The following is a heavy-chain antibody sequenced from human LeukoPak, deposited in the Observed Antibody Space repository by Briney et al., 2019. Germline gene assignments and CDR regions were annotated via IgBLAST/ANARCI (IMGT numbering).Heavy chain of an antibody. CDR2: ISGSGSRT. D-gene: IGHD6-13*01. CDR1: GFTFSSYG. Sequence: GGTLRLPCAASGFTFSSYGMSWVRQAPGKGLEWVSGISGSGSRTYYADSVKGRFTVSRDNSKNTLYLQMNSLRAEDTAVYYCVRGAYSSSWLNFDYWGQGTLVTVSS. J-gene: IGHJ4*02. CDR3: VRGAYSSSWLNFDY. V-gene: IGHV3-23*01.